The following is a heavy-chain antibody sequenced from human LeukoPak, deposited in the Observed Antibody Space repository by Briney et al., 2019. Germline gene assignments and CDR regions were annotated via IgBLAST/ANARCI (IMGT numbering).Heavy chain of an antibody. V-gene: IGHV3-30*04. J-gene: IGHJ4*02. Sequence: PGRSLRLSCAASGFTFSSYAMHWVRQAPGKGLEWVAVISYDGSYEDYADSVKGRFTISRDNARNSLYLQMNSLRAEDTAVYYCARDNYDSSGPYYFAYWGQGTLVTVSS. CDR3: ARDNYDSSGPYYFAY. CDR2: ISYDGSYE. CDR1: GFTFSSYA. D-gene: IGHD3-22*01.